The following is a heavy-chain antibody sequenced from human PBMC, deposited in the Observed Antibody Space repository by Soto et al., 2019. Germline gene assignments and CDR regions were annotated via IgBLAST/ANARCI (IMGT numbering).Heavy chain of an antibody. D-gene: IGHD3-22*01. CDR2: IYYSGST. CDR1: GGSISSGGYY. V-gene: IGHV4-31*03. CDR3: ARVRYYYDSSGSPGQFDY. J-gene: IGHJ4*02. Sequence: QVQLQESGPGLVKPSQTLSLTCTVSGGSISSGGYYWSWIRQHPGKGLEWIGYIYYSGSTYYNPSLKSRVTRSVDTSKNQFSLKLSSVTAADTAVYYCARVRYYYDSSGSPGQFDYWGQGTLVTVSS.